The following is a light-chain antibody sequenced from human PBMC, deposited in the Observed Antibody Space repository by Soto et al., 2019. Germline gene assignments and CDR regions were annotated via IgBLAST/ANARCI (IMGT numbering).Light chain of an antibody. Sequence: QSALTQPPSASGSPGQSVTISCTGTSSDVGFFNYVSWYQHHPGKVPRFLIYEVDKRPSGVPDRFSGSKSGNTAYLTISGLQVEDEADYFCSSFFDGSSYVFGTGNKVTVL. CDR3: SSFFDGSSYV. CDR1: SSDVGFFNY. CDR2: EVD. V-gene: IGLV2-8*01. J-gene: IGLJ1*01.